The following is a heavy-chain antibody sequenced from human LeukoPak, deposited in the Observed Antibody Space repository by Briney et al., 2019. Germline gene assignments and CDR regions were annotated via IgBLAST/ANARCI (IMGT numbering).Heavy chain of an antibody. CDR1: GNTFTGFY. Sequence: ASVKVSCKTSGNTFTGFYMHWVRQAPGQGLEWMGWINHNSGGTNYAQKFQGRVTMTRDTSISTAYMELSSLRSDDTAVYFCAGPGRDYYYYYYMDVWGKGTTVTVSS. CDR2: INHNSGGT. CDR3: AGPGRDYYYYYYMDV. J-gene: IGHJ6*03. V-gene: IGHV1-2*02.